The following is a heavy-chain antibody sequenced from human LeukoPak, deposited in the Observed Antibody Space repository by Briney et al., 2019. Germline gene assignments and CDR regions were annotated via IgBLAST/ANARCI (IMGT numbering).Heavy chain of an antibody. D-gene: IGHD3-10*01. CDR1: GFSFEDYA. Sequence: GGSLRLSCAASGFSFEDYAMHWVRQAPGKGLEWVSGISWNSGSIGYADSVKGRFTISRDNAKNSLYLQMNSLRAEDTALYYCTKDKGGHGSGSYIWAGMDVWGQGTTVTVSS. V-gene: IGHV3-9*01. CDR3: TKDKGGHGSGSYIWAGMDV. J-gene: IGHJ6*02. CDR2: ISWNSGSI.